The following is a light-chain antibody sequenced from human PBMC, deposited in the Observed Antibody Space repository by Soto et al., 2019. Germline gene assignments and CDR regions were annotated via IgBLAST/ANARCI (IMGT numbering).Light chain of an antibody. CDR2: DSN. J-gene: IGLJ2*01. V-gene: IGLV1-40*01. CDR3: QSYDNSLSGSSVV. Sequence: QAVVTQPPSVSGAPGQRVTISCTGSSSNIGAGFDVHWYQQLPGTAPKSLIFDSNNRPSGVPDRFSASKSGTSASLAITGLQAEDEAYYFCQSYDNSLSGSSVVFGGGTKLTVL. CDR1: SSNIGAGFD.